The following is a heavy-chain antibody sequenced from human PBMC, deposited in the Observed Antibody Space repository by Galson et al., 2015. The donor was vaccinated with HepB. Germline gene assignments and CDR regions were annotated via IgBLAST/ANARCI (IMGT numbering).Heavy chain of an antibody. CDR2: ISSSSSYI. CDR3: ARDPCMITFGGVIAGCYYYGMDV. D-gene: IGHD3-16*02. CDR1: GFTFSSYS. Sequence: SLRLSCAASGFTFSSYSMNWVRQAPGKGLEWVSSISSSSSYIYYADSVKGRFTISRDNAKNSLYLQMNSLRAEDTAVYYCARDPCMITFGGVIAGCYYYGMDVWGQGTTVTVSS. J-gene: IGHJ6*02. V-gene: IGHV3-21*01.